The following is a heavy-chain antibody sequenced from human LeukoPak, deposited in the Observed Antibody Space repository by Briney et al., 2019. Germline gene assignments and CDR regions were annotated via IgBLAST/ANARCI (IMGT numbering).Heavy chain of an antibody. J-gene: IGHJ4*02. CDR1: GFTFSSYW. CDR3: AMTRDMVRGVIPRPRFDY. Sequence: GGSLRLSCAASGFTFSSYWMTWVRQAPEKGLEWVANIKQDGSETYYVDSVKGRFTISRDNSKNSLHLQMNSLRAEDTAVYYCAMTRDMVRGVIPRPRFDYWGQGTLVTVSS. CDR2: IKQDGSET. V-gene: IGHV3-7*02. D-gene: IGHD3-10*01.